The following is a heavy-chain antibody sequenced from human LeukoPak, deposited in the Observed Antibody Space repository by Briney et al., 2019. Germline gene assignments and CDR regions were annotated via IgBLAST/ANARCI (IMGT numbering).Heavy chain of an antibody. Sequence: PSETLSLTCTVSGCSISSSNYYWVWIRPPPGKGLEWVGTIYYSGSTYYNSSLKSRVTISVDTSKNHFSLKVSSVTATDTAMYYCARHGALCTGGSCTRFDPWGQGTLVTVSS. D-gene: IGHD2-15*01. V-gene: IGHV4-39*01. CDR2: IYYSGST. CDR3: ARHGALCTGGSCTRFDP. CDR1: GCSISSSNYY. J-gene: IGHJ5*02.